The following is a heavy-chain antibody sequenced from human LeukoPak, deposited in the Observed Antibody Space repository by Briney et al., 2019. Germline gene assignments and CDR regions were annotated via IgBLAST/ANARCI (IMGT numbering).Heavy chain of an antibody. CDR2: LKKSGGSS. CDR1: GFTLNNYA. V-gene: IGHV3-23*01. D-gene: IGHD3-10*01. CDR3: ARAPGSVDPYDI. Sequence: GGSLRLSCAASGFTLNNYAMSWVRQAPGKGLEWVSTLKKSGGSSHYADSVKGRFTISGDSSKNTLYLQMNSLRADDTAVYYCARAPGSVDPYDIWGQGTMVAVST. J-gene: IGHJ3*02.